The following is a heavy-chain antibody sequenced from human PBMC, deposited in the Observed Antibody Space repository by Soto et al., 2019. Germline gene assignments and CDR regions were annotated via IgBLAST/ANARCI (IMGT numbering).Heavy chain of an antibody. J-gene: IGHJ6*02. V-gene: IGHV1-3*01. CDR3: ARDVVGNWNYDCYSYYCYGMDV. Sequence: ASVKVSCKASGYTFTSYAMHWVRQAPGQRLEWMGWINAGNGNTKYSQKFQGRVTITRDTSASTAYMELSSLRSEDTAVYYCARDVVGNWNYDCYSYYCYGMDVWGQGTTVTVSS. CDR2: INAGNGNT. D-gene: IGHD1-7*01. CDR1: GYTFTSYA.